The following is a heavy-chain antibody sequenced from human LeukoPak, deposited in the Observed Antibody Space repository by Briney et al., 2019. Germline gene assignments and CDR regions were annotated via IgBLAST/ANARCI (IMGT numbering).Heavy chain of an antibody. V-gene: IGHV3-7*01. D-gene: IGHD2/OR15-2a*01. Sequence: PGGSLRLSCAASGFTFSSSWMNWVRQAPGKGLEWVANIKQDGSQTYYVDSVRGRFTISRDNARNSLYLQMSSLRAEDTAVYFCAGDGGFLSHSWGRGTLVTVSS. CDR1: GFTFSSSW. J-gene: IGHJ4*02. CDR2: IKQDGSQT. CDR3: AGDGGFLSHS.